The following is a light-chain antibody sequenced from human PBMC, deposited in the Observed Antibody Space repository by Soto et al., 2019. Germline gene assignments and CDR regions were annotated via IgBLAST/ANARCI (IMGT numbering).Light chain of an antibody. CDR1: QSVTSRY. CDR2: GAS. V-gene: IGKV3-15*01. J-gene: IGKJ1*01. CDR3: QQYNKWPQT. Sequence: EIVLAQSPVTLSLSPGERATLSCRASQSVTSRYLAWYQQKPGQAPRLLIYGASTRATGVPTRFSGSGSGTEFTLTISSLQSEDLAVYHCQQYNKWPQTFGQGTKVDIK.